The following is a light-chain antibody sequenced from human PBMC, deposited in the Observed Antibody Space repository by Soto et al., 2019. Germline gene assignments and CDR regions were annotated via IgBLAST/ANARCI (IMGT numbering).Light chain of an antibody. CDR3: QHYNSYSEA. Sequence: DIQMTQSAATLSGSVGDRVTITSRASQTISSSLAWYQQKPGKAPKLLIYKASTLKSGVPSRFSGSGSGTEFTPTISSLQPDDFATYYCQHYNSYSEAFGQGTKVDIK. J-gene: IGKJ1*01. CDR1: QTISSS. CDR2: KAS. V-gene: IGKV1-5*03.